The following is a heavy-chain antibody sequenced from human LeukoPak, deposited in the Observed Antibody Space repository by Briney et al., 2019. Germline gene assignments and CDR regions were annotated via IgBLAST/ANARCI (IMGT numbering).Heavy chain of an antibody. V-gene: IGHV3-48*01. CDR1: GFTFSSYS. Sequence: GSLRLSCAASGFTFSSYSMNWVRQAPGKGLEWVSYISSSSSTIYYADSVKGRFTISRDNSKNTLYLQMNSLRAEDTAVYYCAKDSLGKVNWFDPWGQGTLVTVSS. CDR2: ISSSSSTI. CDR3: AKDSLGKVNWFDP. J-gene: IGHJ5*02.